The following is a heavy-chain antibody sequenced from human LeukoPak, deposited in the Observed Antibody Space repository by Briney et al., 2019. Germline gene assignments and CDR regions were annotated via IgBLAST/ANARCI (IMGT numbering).Heavy chain of an antibody. J-gene: IGHJ4*02. V-gene: IGHV1-18*01. D-gene: IGHD3-3*01. CDR2: ISAYNGNT. CDR1: GYTFTRYG. Sequence: GASVKVSCKASGYTFTRYGISWVRQAAGQGLEWLGWISAYNGNTNFAQKIQGRVTMTTDTSTSTAYMELRSLRSDDTAVYYCARARSDDFWSFYQDYWGQGTLVTVSS. CDR3: ARARSDDFWSFYQDY.